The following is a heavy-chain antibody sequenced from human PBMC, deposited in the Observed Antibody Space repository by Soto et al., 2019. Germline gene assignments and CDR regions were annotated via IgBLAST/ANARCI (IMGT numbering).Heavy chain of an antibody. V-gene: IGHV4-39*01. D-gene: IGHD3-3*01. CDR1: GGSISSSSYY. CDR3: ARSWGPYDFWSGSTPTNWFDP. CDR2: IYYSGST. Sequence: PSETLSLTCTVSGGSISSSSYYWGWIRQPPGKGMEWIGSIYYSGSTYYNPSLKSRVTISVDTSKNQFSLKLSSMTAADTAVYYCARSWGPYDFWSGSTPTNWFDPWGQGTLVTVSS. J-gene: IGHJ5*02.